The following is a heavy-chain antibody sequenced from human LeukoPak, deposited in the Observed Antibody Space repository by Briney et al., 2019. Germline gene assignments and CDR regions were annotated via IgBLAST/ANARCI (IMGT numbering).Heavy chain of an antibody. Sequence: GGSLRLSCAASGFTFSSYAMSWVRQAPGKGLEWVSAISGSGGSTYYADSVKGRVTISRDNSKNTLYMQMNSLRAEETAVYYCAKHAGGYYDSSGMRAAFHIWGQGTMLTVSS. CDR1: GFTFSSYA. CDR2: ISGSGGST. D-gene: IGHD3-22*01. CDR3: AKHAGGYYDSSGMRAAFHI. V-gene: IGHV3-23*01. J-gene: IGHJ3*02.